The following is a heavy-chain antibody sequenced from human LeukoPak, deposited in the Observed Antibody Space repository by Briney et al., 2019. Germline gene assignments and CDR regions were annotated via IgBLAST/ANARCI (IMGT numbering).Heavy chain of an antibody. V-gene: IGHV1-18*01. D-gene: IGHD2-15*01. J-gene: IGHJ5*02. Sequence: GASVKVSCKASGYTFTSYGISWVRQAPGQGLEWTGWISAYNGNTNYAQKLQGRVTMTTDTSTSTAYMELRSLRSDDTAVYYCARGGYCSGGSCYPEWFDPWGQGTLVTVSS. CDR3: ARGGYCSGGSCYPEWFDP. CDR2: ISAYNGNT. CDR1: GYTFTSYG.